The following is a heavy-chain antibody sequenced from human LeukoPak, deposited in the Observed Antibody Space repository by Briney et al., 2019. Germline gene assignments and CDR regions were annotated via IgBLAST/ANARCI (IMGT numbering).Heavy chain of an antibody. Sequence: GGSLRLSCAASGFTFSSYGMHWVRQAPGKGLEWVAFIRYDGSNKYYADSVKGRFTISRDNGKKSLYLQMKSLRAEDTAVYYCARRGVYSSGWYNDYWGKGTLVTVSS. V-gene: IGHV3-30*02. CDR1: GFTFSSYG. CDR2: IRYDGSNK. D-gene: IGHD6-19*01. J-gene: IGHJ4*02. CDR3: ARRGVYSSGWYNDY.